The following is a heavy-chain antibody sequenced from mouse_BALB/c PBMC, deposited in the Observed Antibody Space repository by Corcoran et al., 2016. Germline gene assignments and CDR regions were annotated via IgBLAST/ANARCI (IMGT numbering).Heavy chain of an antibody. Sequence: QGQLKQSGAELVRPGTSVKIASTAAGYTFNNYWPGWVKQRPGHGLEWIGVIYPGGGYTNYNEKFKGKATLNADTSSSTAYMQLSSLTSEDSAVYFCARFYYGSSYWYIDVWGAGSTVTVSS. CDR2: IYPGGGYT. CDR3: ARFYYGSSYWYIDV. CDR1: GYTFNNYW. D-gene: IGHD1-1*01. V-gene: IGHV1-63*02. J-gene: IGHJ1*01.